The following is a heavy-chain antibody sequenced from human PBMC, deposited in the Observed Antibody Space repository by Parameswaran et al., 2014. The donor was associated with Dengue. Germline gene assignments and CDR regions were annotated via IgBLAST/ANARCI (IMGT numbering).Heavy chain of an antibody. D-gene: IGHD6-19*01. V-gene: IGHV3-48*04. J-gene: IGHJ4*02. Sequence: VRQMPGKGLEWLSNISTSSSLRYYADSVKGRFTISRDNAESSLYLQMNSLRVEDTAIYYCARDIRSGWGFDYWGQGILVTVSS. CDR2: ISTSSSLR. CDR3: ARDIRSGWGFDY.